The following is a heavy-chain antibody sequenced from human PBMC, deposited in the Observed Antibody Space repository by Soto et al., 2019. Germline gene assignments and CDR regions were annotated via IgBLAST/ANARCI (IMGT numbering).Heavy chain of an antibody. CDR3: ASGQQIRMADI. J-gene: IGHJ3*02. D-gene: IGHD6-13*01. CDR2: TSDTSLHI. Sequence: GVLSPSRVAPGFTFSDYCVRWIRQPPGKGLEWLSYTSDTSLHINYADPVKGRFTISRDNVDNPLHLQWISLRVDHTAIYYCASGQQIRMADIWGQGTMGTVS. CDR1: GFTFSDYC. V-gene: IGHV3-11*03.